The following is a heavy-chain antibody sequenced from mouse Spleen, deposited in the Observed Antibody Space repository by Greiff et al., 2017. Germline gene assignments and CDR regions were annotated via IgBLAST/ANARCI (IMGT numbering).Heavy chain of an antibody. V-gene: IGHV5-9*03. Sequence: DVMLVESGGGLVKPGGSLKLSCAASGFTFSSYTMSWVRQTPAKRLEWVATISSGGGNTYYPDSVKGRFTISRDNARNTLYLQMSSLRSEDTAMYYCARYGDADAMDYWGQGTSVTVSS. CDR2: ISSGGGNT. J-gene: IGHJ4*01. CDR3: ARYGDADAMDY. CDR1: GFTFSSYT. D-gene: IGHD2-13*01.